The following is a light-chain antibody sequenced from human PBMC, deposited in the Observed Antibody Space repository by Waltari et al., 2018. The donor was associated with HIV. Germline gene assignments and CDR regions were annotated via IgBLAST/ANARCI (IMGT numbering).Light chain of an antibody. CDR3: QAWDNTIAV. CDR2: ERN. CDR1: SLAGQI. Sequence: YDVSQSDPVSVSPGQRVTISCVGHSLAGQIVTWYQLKPGRSPQLVIDERNRRASGIPDRFSASKSGKTATLTIRGIQPADEGQYFCQAWDNTIAVFGGGT. V-gene: IGLV3-1*01. J-gene: IGLJ2*01.